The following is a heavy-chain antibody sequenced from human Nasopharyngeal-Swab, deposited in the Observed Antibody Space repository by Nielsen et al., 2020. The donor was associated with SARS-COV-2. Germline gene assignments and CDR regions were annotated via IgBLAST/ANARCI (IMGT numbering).Heavy chain of an antibody. CDR1: GFTFSSYA. Sequence: GESLKISCADSGFTFSSYAMHWVRQAPGKGLEWVAVISYDGSNKYYADSVKGRFTISRDNSKNTLYLQMNSLRAEDTAVYYCARLKRQSSPLDYWGQGTLVTVSS. CDR3: ARLKRQSSPLDY. CDR2: ISYDGSNK. D-gene: IGHD6-6*01. J-gene: IGHJ4*02. V-gene: IGHV3-30*04.